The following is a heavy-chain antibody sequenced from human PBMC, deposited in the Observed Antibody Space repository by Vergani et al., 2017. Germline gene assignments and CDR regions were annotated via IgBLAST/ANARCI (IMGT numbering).Heavy chain of an antibody. CDR3: AKSRAKITFGGVIVEKYYYYGMDV. CDR1: GFTFDDYA. Sequence: EVQLVESGGGLVQPGRSLRLSCAASGFTFDDYAMHWVRQAPGKGLEWVSGISWNSGSIGYADSVKGRFTISRDNAKNSLYLQMNSLRAEDTALYYCAKSRAKITFGGVIVEKYYYYGMDVWGQGTTVTVSS. V-gene: IGHV3-9*01. CDR2: ISWNSGSI. D-gene: IGHD3-16*02. J-gene: IGHJ6*02.